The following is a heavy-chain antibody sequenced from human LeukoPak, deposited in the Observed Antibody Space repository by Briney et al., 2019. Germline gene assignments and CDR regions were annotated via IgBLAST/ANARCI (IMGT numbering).Heavy chain of an antibody. D-gene: IGHD5-18*01. Sequence: PGGSLRLSCAASGFTFTTYWMSWVRQAPGKGLEWVANIKQDGTEKYYVDSVKGRFTISRDNSKNTLYLQMNSLRAEDTAMYYCARSVRGYSYVLDYWGQGALVTVSS. V-gene: IGHV3-7*03. J-gene: IGHJ4*02. CDR2: IKQDGTEK. CDR1: GFTFTTYW. CDR3: ARSVRGYSYVLDY.